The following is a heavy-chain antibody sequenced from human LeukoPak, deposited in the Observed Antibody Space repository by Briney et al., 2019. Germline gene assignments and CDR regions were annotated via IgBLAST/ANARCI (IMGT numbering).Heavy chain of an antibody. CDR2: IYYSGST. CDR1: GGSISSYY. V-gene: IGHV4-59*01. CDR3: AGQDCSGGSCYFGYAFDI. D-gene: IGHD2-15*01. Sequence: SETLSLTCTVSGGSISSYYWSWIRQPPGKGLEWIGYIYYSGSTNYNPSLKSRVTISVDTSKNQFPLKLSSVTAADTAVYYCAGQDCSGGSCYFGYAFDIWGQGTMVTVSS. J-gene: IGHJ3*02.